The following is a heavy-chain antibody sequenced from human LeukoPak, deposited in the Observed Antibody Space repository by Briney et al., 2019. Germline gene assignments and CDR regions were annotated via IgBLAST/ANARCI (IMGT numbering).Heavy chain of an antibody. V-gene: IGHV4-34*01. D-gene: IGHD3-22*01. CDR3: ARGRRGYYDSSGYYFGY. CDR1: GGAFSGYY. CDR2: INHSGST. J-gene: IGHJ4*02. Sequence: KPSGTLSLTCAVYGGAFSGYYWSLIPQPPGKGLEWIGEINHSGSTNYNPSLKSRVTISVDTSKNQLSLKLSSVTAADTAVYYCARGRRGYYDSSGYYFGYWGQGTLVTVSS.